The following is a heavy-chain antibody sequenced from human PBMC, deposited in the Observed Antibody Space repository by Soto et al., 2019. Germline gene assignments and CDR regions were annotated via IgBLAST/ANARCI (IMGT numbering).Heavy chain of an antibody. Sequence: SDPLSLSCSVCGCSISSYYWSWIRQPAGKGLEWIGRIYTSGSTNYNPSLKSRVTMSVDTSKNQFSLKLSSVTAADTAVYYCARDHTDWYYVDSAFDIWGPAT. J-gene: IGHJ3*02. CDR2: IYTSGST. CDR3: ARDHTDWYYVDSAFDI. D-gene: IGHD4-17*01. CDR1: GCSISSYY. V-gene: IGHV4-4*07.